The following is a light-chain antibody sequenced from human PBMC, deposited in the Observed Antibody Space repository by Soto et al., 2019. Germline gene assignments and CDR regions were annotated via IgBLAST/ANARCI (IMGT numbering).Light chain of an antibody. CDR1: SSDVGGYNY. Sequence: QSALTQPASVSGSPGQSITISCTGTSSDVGGYNYVSWYQQHPGKAPKLIIYDVSNRPSGVSNRFSGSKSGSTASLTISGLQAEDEADYYCSSYTSNKTLVAFGGGTKLTVL. V-gene: IGLV2-14*01. CDR2: DVS. CDR3: SSYTSNKTLVA. J-gene: IGLJ2*01.